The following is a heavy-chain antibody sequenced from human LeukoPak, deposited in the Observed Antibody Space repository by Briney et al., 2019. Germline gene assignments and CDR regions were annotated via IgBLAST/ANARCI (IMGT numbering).Heavy chain of an antibody. D-gene: IGHD2-21*01. CDR2: IYHSGST. V-gene: IGHV4-38-2*02. J-gene: IGHJ4*02. Sequence: SETLSLTCTVSAYSIANSYYWGWIRQPPGKGLEWIGNIYHSGSTYYNPSLKSRVTISIDTSKNQFSLNLRSVTAADTAVYYCARRTTYYGWRPSESPSCFDYWGQGVLVTVSS. CDR3: ARRTTYYGWRPSESPSCFDY. CDR1: AYSIANSYY.